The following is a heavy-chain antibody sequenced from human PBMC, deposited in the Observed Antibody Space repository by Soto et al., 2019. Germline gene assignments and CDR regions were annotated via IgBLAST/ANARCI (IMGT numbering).Heavy chain of an antibody. D-gene: IGHD3-10*01. V-gene: IGHV5-10-1*01. CDR2: IDPSDSYT. J-gene: IGHJ4*02. CDR1: GYSFTSYW. Sequence: GESLKISCKGSGYSFTSYWISWVRQMPGKGLEWMGRIDPSDSYTNYSPSFQGHVTISADKPISTAYLQWSSLKASDTAMYYCASSPNYGSGSYPFDYWGQGTLVTVSS. CDR3: ASSPNYGSGSYPFDY.